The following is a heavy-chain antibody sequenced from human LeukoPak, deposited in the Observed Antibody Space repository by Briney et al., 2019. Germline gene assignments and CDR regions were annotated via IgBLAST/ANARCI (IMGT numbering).Heavy chain of an antibody. J-gene: IGHJ4*02. D-gene: IGHD1-26*01. V-gene: IGHV3-23*01. CDR1: GFTFSSYA. CDR3: AKDRTPLVGATNY. Sequence: PGGSLRLSCAASGFTFSSYAMSWVRQAPGKGPEWVSAISGSGGSTYYADSVKGRFTISRDNSKNTLYLQMNSLRAEDTAVYYCAKDRTPLVGATNYWGQGTLVTVSS. CDR2: ISGSGGST.